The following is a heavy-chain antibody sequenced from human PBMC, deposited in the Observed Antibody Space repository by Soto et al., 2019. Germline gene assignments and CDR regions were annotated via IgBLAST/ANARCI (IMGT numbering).Heavy chain of an antibody. D-gene: IGHD6-25*01. CDR3: ASRAGFLSNYAMDV. J-gene: IGHJ6*02. V-gene: IGHV1-46*03. CDR2: INPSGGST. Sequence: QVQLVQSGAEVKKPGASVKVSCKASGYTFTSYYMHWVRQAPGQGLEWMGTINPSGGSTKYAQKFQGRLTITRDTSTSTVYMDLSSLRSEDTAVYYCASRAGFLSNYAMDVWGQGTTVTVSS. CDR1: GYTFTSYY.